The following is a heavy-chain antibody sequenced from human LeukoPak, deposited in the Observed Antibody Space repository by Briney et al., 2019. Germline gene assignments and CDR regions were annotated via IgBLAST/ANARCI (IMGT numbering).Heavy chain of an antibody. D-gene: IGHD3-10*01. CDR2: INHSGST. Sequence: SETLSLTCAVYGGSFSGYYWSWIRQPPGKGLEWIGEINHSGSTNYNPSLKSRVTIPVDTSKNQFSLKLSSVTAADTAVYYCARGGRHYYGSGSYSYNWFDPWGQGTLVTVSS. CDR1: GGSFSGYY. V-gene: IGHV4-34*01. J-gene: IGHJ5*02. CDR3: ARGGRHYYGSGSYSYNWFDP.